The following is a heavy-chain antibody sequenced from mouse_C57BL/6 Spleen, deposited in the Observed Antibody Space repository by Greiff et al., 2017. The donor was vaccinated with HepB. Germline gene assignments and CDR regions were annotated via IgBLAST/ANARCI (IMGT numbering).Heavy chain of an antibody. CDR3: ARGGNYEAY. V-gene: IGHV1-26*01. J-gene: IGHJ3*01. D-gene: IGHD2-1*01. CDR2: INPNNGGT. CDR1: GYTFTDYY. Sequence: EVQLQQSGPELVKPGASVKISCKASGYTFTDYYMNWVKQSHGKSLEWIGDINPNNGGTSYNQKFKGKATLTVDKSSSTAYMELRSLTSEDSAVYYCARGGNYEAYWGQGTLVTVSA.